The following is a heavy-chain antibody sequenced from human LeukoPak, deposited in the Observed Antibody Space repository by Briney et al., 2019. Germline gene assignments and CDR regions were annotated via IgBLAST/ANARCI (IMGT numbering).Heavy chain of an antibody. CDR2: MNPNSGNT. D-gene: IGHD3-16*02. V-gene: IGHV1-8*01. Sequence: ASVKVSCKASGYTFTSYDINWVRQATGQGLEWMGWMNPNSGNTGYAQKFQGRVTMTRNTSISTAYMELSSLRSEDTAVYYCARGFVLEWSLRLRLGELSGRYFDYWGQGTLVTVSS. CDR1: GYTFTSYD. CDR3: ARGFVLEWSLRLRLGELSGRYFDY. J-gene: IGHJ4*02.